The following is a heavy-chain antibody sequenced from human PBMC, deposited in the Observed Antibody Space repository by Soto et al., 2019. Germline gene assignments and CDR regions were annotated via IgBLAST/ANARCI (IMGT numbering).Heavy chain of an antibody. CDR3: ARDRGSYALDS. V-gene: IGHV1-18*01. CDR1: GYTFTSYG. Sequence: QVQLVQSGAEVKKPGASVKVSCKASGYTFTSYGISWVRQAPGQGLEWMGWISAYSGNSNYAQKLQGRVTMTTDTPTSTAYMERRSLRSDDTAVYHCARDRGSYALDSWGQGTLVTVSS. D-gene: IGHD2-15*01. CDR2: ISAYSGNS. J-gene: IGHJ4*02.